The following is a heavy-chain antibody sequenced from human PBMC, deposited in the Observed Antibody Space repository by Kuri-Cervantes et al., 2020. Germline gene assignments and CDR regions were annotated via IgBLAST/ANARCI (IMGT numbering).Heavy chain of an antibody. D-gene: IGHD3-16*02. J-gene: IGHJ3*02. CDR3: ARIVGDYIWGSYRYDAFDT. Sequence: SGPTLVKPTEALTLTCTFSGFSLNSTSMCVSWIRQPPGKALEWLALIDWDDDKYYSTSLKTRLTVSKDTSKNQVVLTMTNMDPVDTATYYCARIVGDYIWGSYRYDAFDTWGQGTMVTVSS. CDR2: IDWDDDK. CDR1: GFSLNSTSMC. V-gene: IGHV2-70*01.